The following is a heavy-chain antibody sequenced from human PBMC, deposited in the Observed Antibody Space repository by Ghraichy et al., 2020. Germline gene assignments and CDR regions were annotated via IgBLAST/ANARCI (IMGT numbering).Heavy chain of an antibody. J-gene: IGHJ6*02. CDR3: ARDRSGSYCGGDCYHYYYGMDV. D-gene: IGHD2-21*02. CDR1: GYTFTSYY. V-gene: IGHV1-46*01. CDR2: INPSGGST. Sequence: APVKVSCKASGYTFTSYYMHWVRQAPGQGLEWMGIINPSGGSTSYAQKFQGRVTMTRDTSTSTVYMELSSLRSEDTAVYYCARDRSGSYCGGDCYHYYYGMDVWGQGTTVTVSS.